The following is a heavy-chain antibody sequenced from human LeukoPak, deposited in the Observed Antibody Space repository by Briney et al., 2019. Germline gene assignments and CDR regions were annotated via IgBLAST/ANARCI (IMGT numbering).Heavy chain of an antibody. CDR3: ASWCSGGSCREIDAFDI. Sequence: ASVKVSCKASGYTFTGYYMHWVRQAPGQGLEWMGWINPNSGGTNYAQKFQGRVTMTRDTSISTAYMELSRLRSDDTAVYYCASWCSGGSCREIDAFDIWGQGTMVTVSS. D-gene: IGHD2-15*01. J-gene: IGHJ3*02. V-gene: IGHV1-2*02. CDR2: INPNSGGT. CDR1: GYTFTGYY.